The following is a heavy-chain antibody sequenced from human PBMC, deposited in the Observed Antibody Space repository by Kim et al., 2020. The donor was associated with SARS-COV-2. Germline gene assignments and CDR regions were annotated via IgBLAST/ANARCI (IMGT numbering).Heavy chain of an antibody. CDR2: IYYSGST. CDR1: GGSISSGGYY. CDR3: AGFTADHGTVGFDP. Sequence: SETLSLTCTVSGGSISSGGYYWSWIRQHPGKGLEWIGYIYYSGSTYYNPSLKSRVTISVDTSKNQFSLKLSSVTAADTAVYYCAGFTADHGTVGFDPWGQGTLVTVSS. V-gene: IGHV4-31*03. J-gene: IGHJ5*02. D-gene: IGHD4-17*01.